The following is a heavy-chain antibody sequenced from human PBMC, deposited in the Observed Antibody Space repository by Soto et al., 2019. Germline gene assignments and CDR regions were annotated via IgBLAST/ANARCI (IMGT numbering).Heavy chain of an antibody. V-gene: IGHV3-53*02. CDR2: TYTGGST. CDR3: ARDPPTTSDYAMDV. Sequence: EVQLVETGGDLIQSGGSLRLSCAASGFAVSSNYMMWVRQAPGKGLECVSVTYTGGSTHYADSVKGRFTISRDDSRNTLYLQMNSLRAEDTAVYYCARDPPTTSDYAMDVWGQGTTVIVSS. J-gene: IGHJ6*02. D-gene: IGHD1-7*01. CDR1: GFAVSSNY.